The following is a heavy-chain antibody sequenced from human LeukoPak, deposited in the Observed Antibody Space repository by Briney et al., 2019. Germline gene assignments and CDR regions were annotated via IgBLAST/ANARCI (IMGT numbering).Heavy chain of an antibody. CDR2: ITSSGRPI. Sequence: PGGSLRLSCAASGFTFNLFSMNWVRQAPGKGLEWISYITSSGRPIYYADSVKGRFTISRDNAKNSLYLQMSSLRAEDTAVYYCAKGGGFDWSNYYYMDVWGKGTTVIISS. V-gene: IGHV3-48*01. D-gene: IGHD3-9*01. CDR3: AKGGGFDWSNYYYMDV. CDR1: GFTFNLFS. J-gene: IGHJ6*03.